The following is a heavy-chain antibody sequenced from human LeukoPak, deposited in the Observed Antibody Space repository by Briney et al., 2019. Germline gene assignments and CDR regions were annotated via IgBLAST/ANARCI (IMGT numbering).Heavy chain of an antibody. CDR1: GFTFDNYW. CDR3: TSGFASSWYDY. V-gene: IGHV3-7*03. D-gene: IGHD6-13*01. CDR2: IRQDGSEK. Sequence: PGGSLRLSCTASGFTFDNYWMSWVRQAPGKGLEWVANIRQDGSEKYYVDSVKDRFTISRDNAKNSLFLQMNSLRAEDTAVYYCTSGFASSWYDYWGQGTLVTVSS. J-gene: IGHJ4*02.